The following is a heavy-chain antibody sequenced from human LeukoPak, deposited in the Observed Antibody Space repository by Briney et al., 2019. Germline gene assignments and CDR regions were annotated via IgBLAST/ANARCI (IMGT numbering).Heavy chain of an antibody. D-gene: IGHD3-10*01. CDR1: GFTFSNYN. CDR3: ARDFAREFTIDY. Sequence: GGSLRLSCAASGFTFSNYNMNWVRQPPGKGLQWVSYISSSSNIIYYADSVKGRFTISRDNAKNSLFLQMNSLRAEDTAVHYCARDFAREFTIDYWGQGTLVTVSS. J-gene: IGHJ4*02. V-gene: IGHV3-48*01. CDR2: ISSSSNII.